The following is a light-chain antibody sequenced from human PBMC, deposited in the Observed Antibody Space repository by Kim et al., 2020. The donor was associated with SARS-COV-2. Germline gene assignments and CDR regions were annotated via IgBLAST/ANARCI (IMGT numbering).Light chain of an antibody. CDR1: QNISSH. CDR3: QQGYSSPQIT. CDR2: AAS. Sequence: SVGDRVIITCRASQNISSHLNWYQQKPGKAPKLLIYAASSLQSGVPSRFTGSGSGTEFTLTIRTLQPEDSATYYCQQGYSSPQITFGQGTRLAIK. V-gene: IGKV1-39*01. J-gene: IGKJ5*01.